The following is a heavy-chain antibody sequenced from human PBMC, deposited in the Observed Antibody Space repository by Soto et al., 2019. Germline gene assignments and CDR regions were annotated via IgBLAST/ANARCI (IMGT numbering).Heavy chain of an antibody. CDR1: GYTFTSYD. CDR2: MNPNSGNT. Sequence: QVQLVQSGTEVKKPGASVKVSCKASGYTFTSYDINWVRQATGQGLEWMGWMNPNSGNTGYAQKFQGRVTMTRNTSITTAYMEQSSLRSEDTAVYYCARALSTGYCSTTSCSWADYWGQGTLVSVSS. J-gene: IGHJ4*02. D-gene: IGHD2-2*01. V-gene: IGHV1-8*01. CDR3: ARALSTGYCSTTSCSWADY.